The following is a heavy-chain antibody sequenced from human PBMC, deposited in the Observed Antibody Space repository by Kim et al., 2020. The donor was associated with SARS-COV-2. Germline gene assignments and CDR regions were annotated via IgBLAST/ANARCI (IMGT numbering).Heavy chain of an antibody. CDR3: AREAAAAPGAFDI. J-gene: IGHJ3*02. D-gene: IGHD6-13*01. Sequence: YAVSVKSRITINPDTSKNQFSLQLNSVTPEDTAVYYCAREAAAAPGAFDIWGQGTMVTVSS. V-gene: IGHV6-1*01.